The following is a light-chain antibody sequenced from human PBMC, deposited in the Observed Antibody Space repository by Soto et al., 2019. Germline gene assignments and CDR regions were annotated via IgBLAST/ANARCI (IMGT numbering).Light chain of an antibody. CDR1: SSDVGSYNR. CDR3: NSFTTSSTYV. J-gene: IGLJ1*01. CDR2: DVT. V-gene: IGLV2-18*02. Sequence: QSALTQPPSVSGSPGQSVAISCTGTSSDVGSYNRVAWYQQPPGTAPKLIIYDVTNRPSGVPDRFSGSKSGNTASLTISGLQAEDEDAYYCNSFTTSSTYVFGTGTKVTVL.